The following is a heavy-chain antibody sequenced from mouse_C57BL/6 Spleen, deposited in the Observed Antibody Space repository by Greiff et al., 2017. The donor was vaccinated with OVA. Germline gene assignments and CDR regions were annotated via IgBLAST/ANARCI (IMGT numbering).Heavy chain of an antibody. CDR3: AREVILWWRLGYWYFDV. CDR2: IYPRSGNT. CDR1: GYTFTSYG. D-gene: IGHD1-1*02. V-gene: IGHV1-81*01. Sequence: QVQLQQSGAELARPGASVKLSCKASGYTFTSYGISWVKQSTGQGLEWIGEIYPRSGNTYYNEKFKGKATLTADKSSSTAYMELRSLTSEDSAVYFCAREVILWWRLGYWYFDVWGTGTTVTVSS. J-gene: IGHJ1*03.